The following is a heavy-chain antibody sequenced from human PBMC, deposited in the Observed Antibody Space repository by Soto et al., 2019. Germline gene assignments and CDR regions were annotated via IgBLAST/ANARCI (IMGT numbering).Heavy chain of an antibody. J-gene: IGHJ5*02. Sequence: QVQLVQSGAEVKKPGSSVRVSCKASGAAFNTITINWVRQAPGQGLEWMGGFVPVFGSATYAEKFQGRVAITADASTRTFYMELRRLNSEDTALYYCVREDDTTGSYSWFDPWGEGTLVTVSA. CDR3: VREDDTTGSYSWFDP. V-gene: IGHV1-69*01. D-gene: IGHD3-22*01. CDR1: GAAFNTIT. CDR2: FVPVFGSA.